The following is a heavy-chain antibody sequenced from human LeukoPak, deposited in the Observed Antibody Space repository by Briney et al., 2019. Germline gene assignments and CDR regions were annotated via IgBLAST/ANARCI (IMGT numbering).Heavy chain of an antibody. D-gene: IGHD3-16*01. CDR3: ARGGRLQDNWFDP. Sequence: SETLSLTCTVSGGSISSGGYYWSWIRQHPGKGLEWIGYIYYSGSTYYNPSLKSRVTISVDTSKNQFSLKLSSVTAADTAVYHCARGGRLQDNWFDPWGQGTLVTVSS. CDR2: IYYSGST. CDR1: GGSISSGGYY. J-gene: IGHJ5*02. V-gene: IGHV4-31*03.